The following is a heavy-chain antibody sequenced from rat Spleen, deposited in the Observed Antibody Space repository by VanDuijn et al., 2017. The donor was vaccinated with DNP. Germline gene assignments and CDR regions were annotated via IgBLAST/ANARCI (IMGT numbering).Heavy chain of an antibody. CDR2: ITYSGNT. Sequence: EVQLQESGPGLVKPSQSLSLTCSVTGYSITTSDRWTWIREFPGNKVEYIGHITYSGNTNYNPSLVSRISITRDTSKNQFFLQLNSVTTEDTATYYCARWTRYFDAWGQGVMVTVSS. D-gene: IGHD1-4*01. CDR3: ARWTRYFDA. CDR1: GYSITTSDR. V-gene: IGHV3-1*01. J-gene: IGHJ2*01.